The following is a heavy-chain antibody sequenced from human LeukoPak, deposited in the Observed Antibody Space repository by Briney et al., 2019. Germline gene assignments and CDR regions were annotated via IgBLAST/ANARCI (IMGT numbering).Heavy chain of an antibody. CDR2: IYYSGST. CDR1: GGSISSSSYY. Sequence: PSETLSLTCTVSGGSISSSSYYWGWIRQPPGKGLEWIGSIYYSGSTYYNPSLKSRVTISVDTSKNQFSLKLGSVTAADTAVYYCARPGAIGDDYVWGSYRGAFDIWGQGTMVTVSS. J-gene: IGHJ3*02. V-gene: IGHV4-39*01. CDR3: ARPGAIGDDYVWGSYRGAFDI. D-gene: IGHD3-16*02.